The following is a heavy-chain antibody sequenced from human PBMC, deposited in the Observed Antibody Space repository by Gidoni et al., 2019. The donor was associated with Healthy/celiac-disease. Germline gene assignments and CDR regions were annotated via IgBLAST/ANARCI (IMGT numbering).Heavy chain of an antibody. Sequence: EVQLVESGGGLVQPGRSLRLSCAASGFTFDDYAMHWVRQAPGKGLEWVSGISLNSGSIGYADSVKGRFTISRDNAKNSLYLQMNSLRAEDTALYYCAKSSHCSSTSCYSFDYWGQGTLVTVSS. J-gene: IGHJ4*02. CDR1: GFTFDDYA. CDR3: AKSSHCSSTSCYSFDY. CDR2: ISLNSGSI. V-gene: IGHV3-9*01. D-gene: IGHD2-2*01.